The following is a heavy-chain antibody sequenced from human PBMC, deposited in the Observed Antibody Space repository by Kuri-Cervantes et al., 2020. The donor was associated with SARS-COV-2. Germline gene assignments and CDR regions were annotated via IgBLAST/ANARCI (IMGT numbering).Heavy chain of an antibody. D-gene: IGHD3-16*01. CDR1: GDSLSRGGHY. V-gene: IGHV4-31*03. J-gene: IGHJ4*02. CDR3: ARSFGTAADQLDY. Sequence: SETLSLTCSVSGDSLSRGGHYWTWIRQHPGKGLEWIGYIYYSGRTYYNPSLQSRLTISLDTSQNQFSLKLSPVTAADTAVYYCARSFGTAADQLDYWGQGTLVTVSS. CDR2: IYYSGRT.